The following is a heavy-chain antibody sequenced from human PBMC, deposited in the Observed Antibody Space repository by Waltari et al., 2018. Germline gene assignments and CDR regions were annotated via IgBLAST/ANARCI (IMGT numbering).Heavy chain of an antibody. J-gene: IGHJ5*02. Sequence: QLQLQESGPGLLRPSETLSLTCTAAAGSISSTTASWCWIRQPPGKGLEWIGSIHHTGSIYYNPSLKTRVTISADTSRQHLSLKLRSVTAADTALYYCARSVAARRINWFDPWGQGTLVTVSS. CDR3: ARSVAARRINWFDP. CDR2: IHHTGSI. D-gene: IGHD6-6*01. V-gene: IGHV4-39*02. CDR1: AGSISSTTAS.